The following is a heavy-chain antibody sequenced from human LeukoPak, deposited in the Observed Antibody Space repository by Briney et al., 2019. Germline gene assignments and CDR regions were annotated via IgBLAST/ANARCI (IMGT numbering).Heavy chain of an antibody. J-gene: IGHJ5*02. CDR3: ARDTYYYDSSGYYTFMNWFDH. CDR1: GGSISSYY. Sequence: SETLSLTCTVWGGSISSYYWRWLRQPGGEGLEWMGRIYTSGSNNYNPSLKRRITMSVDTSKNQFSLKLSSVPAADTAVYYCARDTYYYDSSGYYTFMNWFDHWGQGTLVTVSS. D-gene: IGHD3-22*01. V-gene: IGHV4-4*07. CDR2: IYTSGSN.